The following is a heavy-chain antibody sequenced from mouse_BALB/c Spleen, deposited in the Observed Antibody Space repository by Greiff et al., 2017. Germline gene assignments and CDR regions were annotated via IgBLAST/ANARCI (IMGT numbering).Heavy chain of an antibody. D-gene: IGHD1-1*01. CDR3: TYYYGSSYYAMYY. J-gene: IGHJ4*01. CDR1: GFTFSSYW. Sequence: EVKVEESGGGLVQPGGSMKLSCVASGFTFSSYWMSWVRQSPEKGLEWVAEIRLKSDNYATHYAESVKGKFTISRDDSKSRLYLQMNSLRAEDTGIYYCTYYYGSSYYAMYYWGQGTSVTVSS. V-gene: IGHV6-6*02. CDR2: IRLKSDNYAT.